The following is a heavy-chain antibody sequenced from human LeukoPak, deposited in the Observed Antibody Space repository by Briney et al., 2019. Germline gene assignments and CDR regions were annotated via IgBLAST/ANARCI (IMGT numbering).Heavy chain of an antibody. V-gene: IGHV4-39*07. J-gene: IGHJ5*02. D-gene: IGHD4-17*01. CDR2: IYYSGST. CDR1: GCSISSSSYY. Sequence: SETLSLTCTVSGCSISSSSYYWGWIRHPPGKGLEWIGSIYYSGSTYYNPSLKSRVTISVDTSKNQFSLKLSSVTAADTAVYYCEKPSYGDYVHHWFDPWGQGTLVTVSS. CDR3: EKPSYGDYVHHWFDP.